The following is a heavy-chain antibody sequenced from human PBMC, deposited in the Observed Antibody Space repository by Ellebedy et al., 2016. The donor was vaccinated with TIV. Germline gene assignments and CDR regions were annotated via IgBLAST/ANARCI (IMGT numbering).Heavy chain of an antibody. CDR1: GFTFGDYG. CDR3: SRVFGIAGVGY. J-gene: IGHJ4*02. V-gene: IGHV3-49*03. Sequence: GESLKISXTASGFTFGDYGLGWYRQAPGKGLECISLIRSKAYGGTTEYAASVKGRFTVSGDDSKTISYLQMNSLKTEDTAVYYCSRVFGIAGVGYWGQGTLVTVSS. D-gene: IGHD6-13*01. CDR2: IRSKAYGGTT.